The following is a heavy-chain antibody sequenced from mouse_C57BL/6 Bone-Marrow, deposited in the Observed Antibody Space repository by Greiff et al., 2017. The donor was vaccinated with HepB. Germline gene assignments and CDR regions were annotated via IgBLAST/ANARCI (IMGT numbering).Heavy chain of an antibody. Sequence: QVQLQQSGAELVKPGASVKISCKASGYAFSSYWMNWVKQRPGKGLEWIGQIYPGDGDTNYNGKFKGKATLTADKSSSTAYMQLSSLTSEDSAVYFCASPITTVVATRFYYAMDYWGQGTSVTVSS. CDR1: GYAFSSYW. V-gene: IGHV1-80*01. CDR3: ASPITTVVATRFYYAMDY. J-gene: IGHJ4*01. CDR2: IYPGDGDT. D-gene: IGHD1-1*01.